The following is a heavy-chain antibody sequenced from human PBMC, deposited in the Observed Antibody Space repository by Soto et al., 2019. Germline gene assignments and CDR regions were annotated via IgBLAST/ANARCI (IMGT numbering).Heavy chain of an antibody. Sequence: PGGSLRLSCAASGFPFNTYWMHWVRQAPGEGLVWVSRINAVGSGTTYADSVKGRFTVSRDNANNMLYLQMNSLRAEDTAVYYCAIPSLGFDPWGQGTLVTVSS. CDR2: INAVGSGT. CDR3: AIPSLGFDP. J-gene: IGHJ5*02. CDR1: GFPFNTYW. V-gene: IGHV3-74*01. D-gene: IGHD3-16*01.